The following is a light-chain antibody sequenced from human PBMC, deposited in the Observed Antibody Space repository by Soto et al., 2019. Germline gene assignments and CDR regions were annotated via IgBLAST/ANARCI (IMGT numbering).Light chain of an antibody. CDR2: YDS. J-gene: IGLJ1*01. CDR1: NIGSKS. CDR3: QVWDSSEGV. V-gene: IGLV3-21*04. Sequence: SSELTQTPSVSVAPGKTATITCGGNNIGSKSVHWYQQRPGQAPVVVIYYDSDRPSGIPERFSGSNSGNTATLTISRVEAGDEADYYCQVWDSSEGVFGTGTKLTVL.